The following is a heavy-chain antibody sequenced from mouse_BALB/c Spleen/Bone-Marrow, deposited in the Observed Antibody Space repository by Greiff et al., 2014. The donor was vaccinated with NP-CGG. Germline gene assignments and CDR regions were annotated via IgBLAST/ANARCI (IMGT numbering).Heavy chain of an antibody. J-gene: IGHJ1*01. V-gene: IGHV1-4*01. D-gene: IGHD2-14*01. CDR2: INPSSGYT. Sequence: QVQLQQSGAELARPGASVKMSCKASGYTFTSYTMHWVKQRPGQGLEWIGYINPSSGYTNYNQKFKDKATLTADKSSSTAYMQLSSLTSEDSAVYCCARYRYDWYFDVWGAGTTVTVSS. CDR3: ARYRYDWYFDV. CDR1: GYTFTSYT.